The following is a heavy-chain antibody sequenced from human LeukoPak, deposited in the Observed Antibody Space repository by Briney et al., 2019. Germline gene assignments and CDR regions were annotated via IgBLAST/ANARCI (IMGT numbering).Heavy chain of an antibody. J-gene: IGHJ4*02. D-gene: IGHD3-22*01. CDR2: IYYSGST. V-gene: IGHV4-61*10. CDR1: GGSISSGGYY. Sequence: KPSETLSLTCTVSGGSISSGGYYWSWIRQPAGKGLEWIGYIYYSGSTNYNPSLKSRVTISVDTSKNQFSLKMNPVTAADTAVYYCARGAPSGYYYCDFWGQGTLVTVSS. CDR3: ARGAPSGYYYCDF.